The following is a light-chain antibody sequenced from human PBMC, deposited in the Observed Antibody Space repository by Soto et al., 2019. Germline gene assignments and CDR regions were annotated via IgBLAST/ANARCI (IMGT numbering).Light chain of an antibody. J-gene: IGKJ4*01. CDR3: QQYGNSPLT. CDR1: QRFYSTN. V-gene: IGKV3-20*01. CDR2: GAS. Sequence: IVLTQSPGTLSLSPGERATLSCRASQRFYSTNLAWYQQGPGQAPRLLIYGASNRATGIPDRFSGSGSGTDFTLTISRLEPEDFAVYFCQQYGNSPLTFGGGTKVDIK.